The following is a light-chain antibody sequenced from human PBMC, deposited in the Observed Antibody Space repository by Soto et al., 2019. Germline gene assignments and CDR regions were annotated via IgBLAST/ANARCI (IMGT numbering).Light chain of an antibody. V-gene: IGKV2-40*01. CDR2: TLS. J-gene: IGKJ4*01. CDR1: QSLLNSDDGDTY. Sequence: DIVMTQTPLSLPVTPGETASISCRSSQSLLNSDDGDTYLDWYLQKPGQSPQLLIYTLSYPAAGVPDRISDSESGTDFTLKISRVEAEDVGVYYCMQRIEFPLTFGGGTKVEIK. CDR3: MQRIEFPLT.